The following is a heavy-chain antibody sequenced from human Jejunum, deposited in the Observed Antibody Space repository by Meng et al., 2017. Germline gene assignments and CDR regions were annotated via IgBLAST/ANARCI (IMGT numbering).Heavy chain of an antibody. D-gene: IGHD5-18*01. CDR2: IYHSGSA. CDR1: SGSISNSNW. J-gene: IGHJ4*02. Sequence: SETLSLTCAVSSGSISNSNWWSWLRQPPGKGLEWIGQIYHSGSADYNPSLKSRVTISLDESKHQFSLKLNSLTAADTAVYFCAKNGGKLCDYWGQGSLVTVSS. V-gene: IGHV4-4*02. CDR3: AKNGGKLCDY.